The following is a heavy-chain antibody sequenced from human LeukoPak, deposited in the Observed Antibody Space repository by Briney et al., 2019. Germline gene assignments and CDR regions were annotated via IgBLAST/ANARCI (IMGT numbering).Heavy chain of an antibody. Sequence: ASVKVSCKASGYTFTGYYMHWVRQAPGQGLEWMGWINPNSGGTNYAQKFQGRVTMIRDTSISTAYMELSRLRSDDTAVYYCARDSVQVVRFDYWGQGTLVTVSS. V-gene: IGHV1-2*02. CDR3: ARDSVQVVRFDY. J-gene: IGHJ4*02. CDR2: INPNSGGT. CDR1: GYTFTGYY.